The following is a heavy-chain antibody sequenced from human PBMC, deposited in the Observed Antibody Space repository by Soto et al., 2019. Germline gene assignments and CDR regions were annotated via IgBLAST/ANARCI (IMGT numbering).Heavy chain of an antibody. V-gene: IGHV3-30-3*01. Sequence: QVQLVESGGGVVQPGRSLRLSCAASGFTFSSYAMHWVRQAPGKGLEWVAVISYDGSNKYYADSVKGRFTISRDNSKNTLYLQMNSLIAEDTAVYYCARGYRYKSPDDGMDVWGQGTTVTVSS. J-gene: IGHJ6*02. CDR1: GFTFSSYA. D-gene: IGHD3-16*02. CDR3: ARGYRYKSPDDGMDV. CDR2: ISYDGSNK.